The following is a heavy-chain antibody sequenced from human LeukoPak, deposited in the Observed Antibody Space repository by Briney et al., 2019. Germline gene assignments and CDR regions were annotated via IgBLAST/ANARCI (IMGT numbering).Heavy chain of an antibody. CDR3: VRDVGMNYQLHTGPFFDY. J-gene: IGHJ4*02. CDR2: MTGSGGYT. CDR1: GFSFSTYS. V-gene: IGHV3-21*01. Sequence: GGSLRLSCAASGFSFSTYSMHWVRQAPGKGLEWVSAMTGSGGYTYYAASVKGRFTVSRDNAKNSVFLQMNSLRAEDTAVYYCVRDVGMNYQLHTGPFFDYWGQGTLATVSS. D-gene: IGHD1-7*01.